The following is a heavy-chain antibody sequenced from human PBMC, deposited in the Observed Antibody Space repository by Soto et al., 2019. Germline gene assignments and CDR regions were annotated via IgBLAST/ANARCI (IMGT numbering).Heavy chain of an antibody. D-gene: IGHD2-15*01. CDR3: ERDLCWAFDS. CDR2: ISGGGRPI. J-gene: IGHJ4*02. Sequence: EVQLVESGGGSVQPGGSLRLSCAASGFTFSTFSMNWVRQAPGRGLEWISYISGGGRPISYADSVKGRFTISRDNAKNSLYLQMDSLTDEDTSVYYCERDLCWAFDSWCQGTLVTVSS. V-gene: IGHV3-48*02. CDR1: GFTFSTFS.